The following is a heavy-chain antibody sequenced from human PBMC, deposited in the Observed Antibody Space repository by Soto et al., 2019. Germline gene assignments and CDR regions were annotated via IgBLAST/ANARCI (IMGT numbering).Heavy chain of an antibody. CDR3: ARGELLWFGELLR. Sequence: QVQLVQSGAEVKKHGASVKVSCKASGYTFTSYEINWVRQATGQGLEWMGWMNPNSGDTGYAQKFQGRVTMTRNTSISTAYMELSSLRSEDTAVYYCARGELLWFGELLRWGQGTLVTVSS. J-gene: IGHJ4*02. V-gene: IGHV1-8*01. CDR2: MNPNSGDT. CDR1: GYTFTSYE. D-gene: IGHD3-10*01.